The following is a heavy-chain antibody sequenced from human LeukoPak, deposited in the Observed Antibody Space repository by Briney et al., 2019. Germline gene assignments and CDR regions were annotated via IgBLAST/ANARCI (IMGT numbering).Heavy chain of an antibody. CDR2: IWRSVGST. Sequence: GGSLRLSCVASGFTFSSYWMHWVRQAPGKGLEWVSTIWRSVGSTYYADFLKGRFTISRDNSNNTLYLQMNSLRAEDTAVYYCAKARDGSSWYADFDYWGQGTLVTASS. CDR3: AKARDGSSWYADFDY. J-gene: IGHJ4*02. D-gene: IGHD6-13*01. V-gene: IGHV3-23*01. CDR1: GFTFSSYW.